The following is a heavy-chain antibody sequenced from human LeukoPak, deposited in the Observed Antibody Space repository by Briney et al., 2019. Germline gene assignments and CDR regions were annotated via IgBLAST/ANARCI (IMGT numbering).Heavy chain of an antibody. D-gene: IGHD6-13*01. V-gene: IGHV1-2*02. Sequence: GASVKVSCKASGYTFTSYNMHWVRQAPGQGLEWMGWINPNSGGTNYAQKFQGRVTMTRDTSISTAYMELSRLRSDDTAVYYCARDKTPGIAAAGPPDYWGQGTLVTVSS. J-gene: IGHJ4*02. CDR3: ARDKTPGIAAAGPPDY. CDR1: GYTFTSYN. CDR2: INPNSGGT.